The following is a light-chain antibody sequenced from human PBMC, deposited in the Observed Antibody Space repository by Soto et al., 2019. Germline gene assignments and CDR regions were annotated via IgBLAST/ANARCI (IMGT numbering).Light chain of an antibody. V-gene: IGLV2-14*01. Sequence: QSALTQPASVSGSPGQSITISCTGTSSDVGGYNYVSWYQQHPGKAPKLMIYDVSNRPSGASNRFSGSKSGNTASLTISGHQFEDEDDYYCSSYTSSSTVVFGGGTKLTVL. CDR3: SSYTSSSTVV. J-gene: IGLJ2*01. CDR2: DVS. CDR1: SSDVGGYNY.